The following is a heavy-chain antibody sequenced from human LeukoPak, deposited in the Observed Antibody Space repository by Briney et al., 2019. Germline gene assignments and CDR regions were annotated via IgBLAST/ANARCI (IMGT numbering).Heavy chain of an antibody. CDR2: IIPIFGTA. D-gene: IGHD3-10*01. CDR3: ARGRYYYGSGSGYYYYYMDV. Sequence: SVKVSCKASGGTFSSYAIGWVRQAPGRGLEWMGGIIPIFGTANYAQKFQGRVTITADKSTSTAYMELSSLRSEDTAVYYCARGRYYYGSGSGYYYYYMDVWGKGTTVTVSS. J-gene: IGHJ6*03. V-gene: IGHV1-69*06. CDR1: GGTFSSYA.